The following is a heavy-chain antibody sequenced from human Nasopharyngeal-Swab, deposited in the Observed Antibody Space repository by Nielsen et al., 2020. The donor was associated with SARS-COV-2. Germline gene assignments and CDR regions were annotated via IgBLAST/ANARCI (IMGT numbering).Heavy chain of an antibody. D-gene: IGHD3-16*02. CDR2: ISYDGSHK. Sequence: GGSLRLSFAASGFTLSSYGMPWVRPTPGQGVGGGVLISYDGSHKYYADSVKGRFTISRDNSKNTLFLQINSLRAEDTAVYYCAKDGLRGGMITFGEVIEYYLDFWGQGTLVTVSS. CDR3: AKDGLRGGMITFGEVIEYYLDF. CDR1: GFTLSSYG. J-gene: IGHJ4*02. V-gene: IGHV3-30*18.